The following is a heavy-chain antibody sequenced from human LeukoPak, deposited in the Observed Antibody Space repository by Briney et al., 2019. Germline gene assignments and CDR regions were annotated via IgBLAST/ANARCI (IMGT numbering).Heavy chain of an antibody. V-gene: IGHV4-34*01. CDR2: INHSGST. CDR1: GGSFSGYY. J-gene: IGHJ5*02. Sequence: PSETLSLTCAVYGGSFSGYYWSWIRQPPGKGLEWLGEINHSGSTNYNPSLKSRVTISVDTSKNQFSLKLSSVTAADTAVYYCARGRWRYCSSTSCYTRWFDPWGQGTLVTVSS. CDR3: ARGRWRYCSSTSCYTRWFDP. D-gene: IGHD2-2*02.